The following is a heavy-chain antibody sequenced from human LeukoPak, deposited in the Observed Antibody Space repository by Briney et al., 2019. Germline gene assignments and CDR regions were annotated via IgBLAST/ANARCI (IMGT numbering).Heavy chain of an antibody. CDR3: ARSQNYYGSGDY. V-gene: IGHV4-61*01. D-gene: IGHD3-10*01. CDR1: GGSVSNGNYY. CDR2: IYYSGSA. J-gene: IGHJ4*02. Sequence: SETLSLTCTVSGGSVSNGNYYWSWLRQPPGKALEWIGYIYYSGSANYNPSLEGRVTISVDTSKNQFSVKLSSVTAADTAVYYCARSQNYYGSGDYWSQGTLVTVSS.